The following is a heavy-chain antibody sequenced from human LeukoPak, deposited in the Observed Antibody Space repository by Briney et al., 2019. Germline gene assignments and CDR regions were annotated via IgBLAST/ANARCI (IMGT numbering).Heavy chain of an antibody. CDR1: GGSFSGYY. Sequence: SETLSLTCAVYGGSFSGYYWSWIRQPPGKGLEWLGYIYYSGSSNYNPSLKSRVTISADTPKNQFSLKLSSVTAADTDVYYCARVPRSYYYYYYMDVWGKGTTVTVSS. CDR2: IYYSGSS. V-gene: IGHV4-59*01. J-gene: IGHJ6*03. CDR3: ARVPRSYYYYYYMDV.